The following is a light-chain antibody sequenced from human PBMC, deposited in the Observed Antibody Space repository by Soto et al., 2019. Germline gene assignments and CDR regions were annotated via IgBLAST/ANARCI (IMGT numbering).Light chain of an antibody. CDR2: HVT. CDR3: CSLTTSHTYV. Sequence: QSVLTQPASVSGSPGQSITISCTGTSSDIGHYDYVSWYQQHPGKAPNLMIYHVTYRPSGVSNRYSGSKSGNSASLTISGLQADDEADYYCCSLTTSHTYVFGSGTKVTV. J-gene: IGLJ1*01. V-gene: IGLV2-14*03. CDR1: SSDIGHYDY.